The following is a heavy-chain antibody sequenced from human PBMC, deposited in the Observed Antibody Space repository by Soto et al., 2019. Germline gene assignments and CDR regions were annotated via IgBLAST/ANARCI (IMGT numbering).Heavy chain of an antibody. CDR2: IDPSDSYT. D-gene: IGHD6-13*01. V-gene: IGHV5-10-1*03. CDR1: GYSFTSYW. J-gene: IGHJ3*02. Sequence: EVQLVQSGAEVKKPGESLRISCKGSGYSFTSYWISWVRQMPGKGLEWMGRIDPSDSYTNYSPSFQGHVTISADKSISTAYLQWSSLKASDTAMYYCARSGAAAGTAGAFDIWGQGTMDTVSS. CDR3: ARSGAAAGTAGAFDI.